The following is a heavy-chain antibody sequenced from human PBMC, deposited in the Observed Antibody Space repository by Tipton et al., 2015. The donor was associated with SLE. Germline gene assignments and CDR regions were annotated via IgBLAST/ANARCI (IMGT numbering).Heavy chain of an antibody. D-gene: IGHD3-16*02. CDR1: GGSFGGYY. V-gene: IGHV4-34*01. CDR2: INHGGST. CDR3: AQAHLWGSYRYASDI. Sequence: LRLYCSIYGGSFGGYYWSWIRQPPGKGLEWIGEINHGGSTNYNPSLKSRVTISVDTSKNQFSLKLSSVTAADTAVYYCAQAHLWGSYRYASDIWGQGTMVTVSS. J-gene: IGHJ3*02.